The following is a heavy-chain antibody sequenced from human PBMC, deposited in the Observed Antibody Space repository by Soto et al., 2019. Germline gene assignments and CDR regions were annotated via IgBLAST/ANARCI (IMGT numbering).Heavy chain of an antibody. CDR1: GGTFSSYA. J-gene: IGHJ6*02. CDR2: IIPIFGTA. CDR3: RVDTHYYYGMDV. V-gene: IGHV1-69*12. Sequence: QVQLVQSGAEVKKPGSSVKVSCKASGGTFSSYAISWVRQAPGQGLEWMGGIIPIFGTANYAQKFQGRVTITADESTSTAYMEQSSLRSEGTAVYYCRVDTHYYYGMDVWGQGTTVTGSS. D-gene: IGHD5-18*01.